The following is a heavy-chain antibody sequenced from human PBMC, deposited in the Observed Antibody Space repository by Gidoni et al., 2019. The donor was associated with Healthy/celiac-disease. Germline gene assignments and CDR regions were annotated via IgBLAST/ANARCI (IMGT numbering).Heavy chain of an antibody. CDR1: GGSISSGGYY. CDR2: IDYSGST. V-gene: IGHV4-31*03. CDR3: ARDSYDSGRWYFDL. Sequence: QVQLQESGPGLVKPSQTLSLTCTVSGGSISSGGYYWSWIRQHPGKGLEWIGYIDYSGSTYYNPSLKSRVTISVDTSKNQFSLKLSSVTAADTAVYYCARDSYDSGRWYFDLWGRGTLVTVSS. J-gene: IGHJ2*01. D-gene: IGHD3-22*01.